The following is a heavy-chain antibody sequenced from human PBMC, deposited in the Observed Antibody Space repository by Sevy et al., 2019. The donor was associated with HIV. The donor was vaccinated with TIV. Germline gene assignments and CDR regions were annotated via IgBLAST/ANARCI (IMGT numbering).Heavy chain of an antibody. CDR2: LYYSGIT. J-gene: IGHJ4*02. D-gene: IGHD6-19*01. V-gene: IGHV4-59*01. Sequence: GSLRLSCTVSGDSISSYYWSWIRQPPGKGLEWIGYLYYSGITNYNPSLKSRVTISGDTSKNQFSLKLSSVTAADMAVYYCARGLAYYFDYWGQGTLVTVSS. CDR3: ARGLAYYFDY. CDR1: GDSISSYY.